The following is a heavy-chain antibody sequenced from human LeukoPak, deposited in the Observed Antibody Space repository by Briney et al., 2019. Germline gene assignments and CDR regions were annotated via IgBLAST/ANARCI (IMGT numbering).Heavy chain of an antibody. D-gene: IGHD6-19*01. CDR3: ARAVAGILYYYYMDV. J-gene: IGHJ6*03. Sequence: ASVKVSCKASGYTFTDYFMNWVRQAHGQGLGWMGWINPKSGGTVYAQKFQGRATMTRDTSISTAYMELSRLRSDDTAVYYCARAVAGILYYYYMDVWGKGTTVTVSS. CDR2: INPKSGGT. V-gene: IGHV1-2*02. CDR1: GYTFTDYF.